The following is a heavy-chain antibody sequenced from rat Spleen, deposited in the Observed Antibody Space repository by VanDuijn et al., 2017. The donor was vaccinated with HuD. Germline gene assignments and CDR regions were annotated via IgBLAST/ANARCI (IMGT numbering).Heavy chain of an antibody. CDR1: GFTFSDYN. CDR2: ISYDGSST. CDR3: ARPPTGVDY. V-gene: IGHV5-7*01. J-gene: IGHJ2*01. D-gene: IGHD3-4*01. Sequence: EVQLVESGGGLVQPGRSLKLSCAASGFTFSDYNMAWVRQAPKKGLEWVATISYDGSSTYYRDSVKGRFTISRDNAKSTLYMQMDSLRSEETATYYCARPPTGVDYWGQGVMVTVSS.